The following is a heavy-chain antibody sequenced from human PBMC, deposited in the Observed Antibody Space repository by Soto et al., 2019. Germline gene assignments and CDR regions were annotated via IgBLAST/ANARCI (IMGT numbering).Heavy chain of an antibody. Sequence: GESLKISCKGSGYRFTSYWIAWVRQMPGKGLEWMGISYPGDSNTRYSPSFQGQVTMSFDNSISTAYLQWNNLKPSDTAIYYCARTAAAGKNYYGMDVWGQGTTVTVSS. CDR2: SYPGDSNT. J-gene: IGHJ6*02. V-gene: IGHV5-51*01. CDR1: GYRFTSYW. D-gene: IGHD6-13*01. CDR3: ARTAAAGKNYYGMDV.